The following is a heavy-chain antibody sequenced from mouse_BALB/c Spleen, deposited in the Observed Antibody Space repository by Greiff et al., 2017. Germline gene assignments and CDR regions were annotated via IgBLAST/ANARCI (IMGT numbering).Heavy chain of an antibody. CDR3: ARNRLPSYAMDY. Sequence: QVQLKESGPGLVQPSQSLSITCTVSGFSLTSYGVHWVRQSPGKGLEWLGVIWSGGSTDYNAAFISRLSISKDNSKSQVFFKMNSLQANDTAIYYCARNRLPSYAMDYWGQGTSVTVSS. CDR1: GFSLTSYG. V-gene: IGHV2-2*02. CDR2: IWSGGST. J-gene: IGHJ4*01.